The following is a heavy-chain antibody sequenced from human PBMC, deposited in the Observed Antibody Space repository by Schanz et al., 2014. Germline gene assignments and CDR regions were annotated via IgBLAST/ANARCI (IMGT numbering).Heavy chain of an antibody. V-gene: IGHV1-24*01. CDR1: GSIFSKLL. CDR3: ATGPQIVVDFDY. Sequence: QVQLVQSGAEVKKPGASVKVSCKVSGSIFSKLLMHWVRQGPAKGLEWMGGFDPKKGEAIYAQKFQGRVTMTEDTSTGTAYMELRSLTSEDTAVYHCATGPQIVVDFDYWGQGTLVTVSS. D-gene: IGHD2-21*01. CDR2: FDPKKGEA. J-gene: IGHJ4*02.